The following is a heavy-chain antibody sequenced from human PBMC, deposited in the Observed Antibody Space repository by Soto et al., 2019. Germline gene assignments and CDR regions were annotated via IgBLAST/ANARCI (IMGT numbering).Heavy chain of an antibody. V-gene: IGHV1-2*04. Sequence: GASVEVSCKASGYTFTGYYMHWVRQAPGQGLEWMGWINPNSGGTNYAQKFQGWVTMTRDTSISTAYMELSRLRSDDTAVYYCTRGLFSGSSYSGSWYYFDSWGQGTMVTVSS. CDR3: TRGLFSGSSYSGSWYYFDS. J-gene: IGHJ4*02. CDR1: GYTFTGYY. CDR2: INPNSGGT. D-gene: IGHD1-26*01.